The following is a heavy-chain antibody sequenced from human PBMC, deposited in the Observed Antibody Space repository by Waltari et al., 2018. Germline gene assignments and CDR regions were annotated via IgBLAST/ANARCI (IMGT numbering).Heavy chain of an antibody. CDR1: GFTFSSYS. CDR2: ISSSSSTI. CDR3: ACYYDILTGYYRDYFDY. V-gene: IGHV3-48*01. J-gene: IGHJ4*02. Sequence: EVQLVESGGGLVQPGGSLGLSCAASGFTFSSYSMHGVRQAPGKGLEWVSYISSSSSTIYYADSVKGRFTISRDNAKNSLYLQMNSLRAEGTAVYYCACYYDILTGYYRDYFDYWGQGTLVTVSS. D-gene: IGHD3-9*01.